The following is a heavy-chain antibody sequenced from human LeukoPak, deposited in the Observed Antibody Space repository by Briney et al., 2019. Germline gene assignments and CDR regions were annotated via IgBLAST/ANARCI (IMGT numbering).Heavy chain of an antibody. J-gene: IGHJ1*01. CDR1: GFTFSSYA. CDR3: ARSLGGGWPGYFQN. D-gene: IGHD6-19*01. V-gene: IGHV3-53*01. Sequence: GGSLRLSCAASGFTFSSYAMSWVRQAPGKGLEWVSVIYSDGSTHYADSAKGRFTISRDNSKNTLYLQMNSLRAEDTAVYYCARSLGGGWPGYFQNWGQGTLVTVSS. CDR2: IYSDGST.